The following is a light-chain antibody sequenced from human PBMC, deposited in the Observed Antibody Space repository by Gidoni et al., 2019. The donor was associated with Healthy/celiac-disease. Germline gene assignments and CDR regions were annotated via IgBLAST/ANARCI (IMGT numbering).Light chain of an antibody. J-gene: IGKJ2*04. CDR3: QQYYSTPCS. Sequence: VMTQCPDFLAVSLGERATINCKSSQSVLYSSNNKNYLAWYQQKPGQPPKLLIYWASTRESGVPDRFSGSGSGTDFTLTISSLQAEDVAVYYCQQYYSTPCSFGQGTKLEIK. CDR1: QSVLYSSNNKNY. V-gene: IGKV4-1*01. CDR2: WAS.